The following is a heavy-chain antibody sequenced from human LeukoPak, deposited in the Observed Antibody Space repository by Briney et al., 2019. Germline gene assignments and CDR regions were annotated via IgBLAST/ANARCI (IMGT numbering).Heavy chain of an antibody. D-gene: IGHD4-17*01. Sequence: GGSLRLSCAASGFTFSSYEMNWVRQAPGKGLEWVSYISSSGSTIYYADSVKGRFTISRDNAKNSLYLQMNSLRAEDTAVYYCARDEGYGESSAYYYYYGMDVWGQGTTVTVSS. J-gene: IGHJ6*02. V-gene: IGHV3-48*03. CDR1: GFTFSSYE. CDR2: ISSSGSTI. CDR3: ARDEGYGESSAYYYYYGMDV.